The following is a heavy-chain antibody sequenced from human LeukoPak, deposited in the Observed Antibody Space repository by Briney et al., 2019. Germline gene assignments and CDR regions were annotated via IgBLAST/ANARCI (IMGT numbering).Heavy chain of an antibody. CDR2: ISSTSSTI. D-gene: IGHD2-2*01. CDR1: GFTFSSYS. J-gene: IGHJ4*02. V-gene: IGHV3-48*01. Sequence: GGSLRLSCAASGFTFSSYSMNWVRQAPGKGLEWVSYISSTSSTIYYVDSVKGRFTISRDNAKNSLYLQMNSLRAGDTAVYYCARPAYCSSASCYLHSDYWGRGTLVTVSS. CDR3: ARPAYCSSASCYLHSDY.